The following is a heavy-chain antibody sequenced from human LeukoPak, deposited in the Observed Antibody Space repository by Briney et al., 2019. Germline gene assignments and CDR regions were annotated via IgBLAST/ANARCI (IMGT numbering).Heavy chain of an antibody. D-gene: IGHD1-1*01. CDR3: ARDRRQLWNEDNWFDP. CDR1: GVSISSSEW. Sequence: SGTLSLTCAVSGVSISSSEWWIWVRQPPGQGLEWIGEIHRDVRTRYNPSLKSRVTMSMDYSKNQFSLSVISVTAADTAVYYCARDRRQLWNEDNWFDPWGQGTPVTVSS. J-gene: IGHJ5*02. CDR2: IHRDVRT. V-gene: IGHV4-4*02.